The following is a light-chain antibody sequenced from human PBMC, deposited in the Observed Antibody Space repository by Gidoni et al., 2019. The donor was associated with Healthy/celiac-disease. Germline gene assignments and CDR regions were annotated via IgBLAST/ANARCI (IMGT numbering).Light chain of an antibody. V-gene: IGKV3-20*01. CDR2: GAS. J-gene: IGKJ1*01. Sequence: EIVLTQSPATLSLSPGERATLPCRASQSVSSSYLAWYQQTPGQSPSLLIYGASSRATGIPDRFSGSGSGTDFTLTISRLEPEVVAVYYCQQYGNSGTFGQGTKVGIK. CDR1: QSVSSSY. CDR3: QQYGNSGT.